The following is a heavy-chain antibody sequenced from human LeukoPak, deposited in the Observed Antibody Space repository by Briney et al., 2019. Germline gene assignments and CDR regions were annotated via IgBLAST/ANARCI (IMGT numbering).Heavy chain of an antibody. CDR1: GGSFSGYY. J-gene: IGHJ4*02. CDR2: INHSGST. CDR3: ARGGGMAYGSALSS. D-gene: IGHD3-10*01. V-gene: IGHV4-34*01. Sequence: SETLSLTCAVYGGSFSGYYWSWIRQPPRRGLEWIGEINHSGSTNYNPSLKSRVTISVDTSKNQFSLKLSSVTAADTAVYYCARGGGMAYGSALSSWGQGTLVTVSS.